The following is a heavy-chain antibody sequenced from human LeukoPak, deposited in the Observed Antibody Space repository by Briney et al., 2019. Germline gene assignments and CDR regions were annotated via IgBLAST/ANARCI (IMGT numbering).Heavy chain of an antibody. CDR2: IRYDGSKE. CDR3: VRDTITYDIFTGSPDY. J-gene: IGHJ4*02. CDR1: GFTFSKYG. D-gene: IGHD3-9*01. Sequence: GGSLRLSCEVSGFTFSKYGVHWVRQAPGKGLEWVSTIRYDGSKEYYADSVRGRFTISRDNSGNTLFLQMDSLGAEDTAVYFCVRDTITYDIFTGSPDYWGQGTLVIVSS. V-gene: IGHV3-30*02.